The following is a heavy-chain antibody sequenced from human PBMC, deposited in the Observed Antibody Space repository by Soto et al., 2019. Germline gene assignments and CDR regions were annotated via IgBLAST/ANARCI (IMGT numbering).Heavy chain of an antibody. D-gene: IGHD2-15*01. CDR3: AKGVYCSGGSCHAVSYYYYYMDV. J-gene: IGHJ6*03. Sequence: GGSLRLSCAASGFTFSSYAMSWVRQAPGKGLEWVSAISGSGGSTYYADSVKGRFTISRDNSKNTLNLQMNSLRAEDTAVYYCAKGVYCSGGSCHAVSYYYYYMDVWGKGTTVTVSS. V-gene: IGHV3-23*01. CDR1: GFTFSSYA. CDR2: ISGSGGST.